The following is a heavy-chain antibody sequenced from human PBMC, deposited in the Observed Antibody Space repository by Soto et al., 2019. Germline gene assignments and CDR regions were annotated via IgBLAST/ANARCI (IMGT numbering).Heavy chain of an antibody. CDR2: IIPIFGTA. D-gene: IGHD2-2*01. V-gene: IGHV1-69*06. Sequence: SVKVSCKASGGTFSSYAISWVRQAPGQGLEWMGGIIPIFGTANYAQKFQGRVTITADKSTSTAYMELSSLRSEDTAVYYCAGSGYCSSTICYDFDYWGQGTLVTVSS. J-gene: IGHJ4*02. CDR3: AGSGYCSSTICYDFDY. CDR1: GGTFSSYA.